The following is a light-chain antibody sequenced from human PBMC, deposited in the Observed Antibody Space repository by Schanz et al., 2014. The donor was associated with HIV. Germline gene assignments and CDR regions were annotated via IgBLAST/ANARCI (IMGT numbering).Light chain of an antibody. J-gene: IGLJ3*02. CDR3: SSYTSSSTLV. CDR1: DNYNY. Sequence: QSALTQPASVSGSPGQSITISCTGTDNYNYVSWYQQHPGKAPKLMIYDVSNRPSGVSNRFSGSKSGNTASLSISGLQAEDEDDYYCSSYTSSSTLVFGGGTKLTVL. V-gene: IGLV2-14*03. CDR2: DVS.